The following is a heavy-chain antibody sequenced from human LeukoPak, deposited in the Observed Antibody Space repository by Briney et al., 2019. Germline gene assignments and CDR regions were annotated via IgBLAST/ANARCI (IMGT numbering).Heavy chain of an antibody. J-gene: IGHJ4*02. Sequence: ASVKVSCKASGSTFTSYVISWVRQAPGQGLEWMGWISAYNGNTNYAQKLQGRVTMTTDTSTSTAYMELRSLRSDDTAVYYCARDSDGGSGSYTGDYWGQGTLVTVSS. V-gene: IGHV1-18*01. CDR1: GSTFTSYV. D-gene: IGHD1-26*01. CDR2: ISAYNGNT. CDR3: ARDSDGGSGSYTGDY.